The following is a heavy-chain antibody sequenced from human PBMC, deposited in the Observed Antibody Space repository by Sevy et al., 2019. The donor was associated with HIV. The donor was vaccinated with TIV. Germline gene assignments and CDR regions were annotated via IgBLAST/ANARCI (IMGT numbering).Heavy chain of an antibody. J-gene: IGHJ3*02. CDR2: ISYDGSNT. CDR1: GFTFSSYA. Sequence: GGSLRLSCVGSGFTFSSYALHWVRQAPDKGLEWVAVISYDGSNTYYADSVKGRFTISRDNSKNTLYLQMKSLRADDTAVFYCARFPPQRAFDIWGQGTTVTVSS. V-gene: IGHV3-30*04. CDR3: ARFPPQRAFDI.